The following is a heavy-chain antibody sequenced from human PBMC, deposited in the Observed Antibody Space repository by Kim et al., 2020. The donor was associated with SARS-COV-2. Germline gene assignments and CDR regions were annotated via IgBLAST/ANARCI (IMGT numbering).Heavy chain of an antibody. Sequence: KSRVPISVDTSKNQFSLKRSSVTAADTAVYYCARHADSTFDVVQSYYFDYWGQGTLVTVSS. D-gene: IGHD3-9*01. J-gene: IGHJ4*02. CDR3: ARHADSTFDVVQSYYFDY. V-gene: IGHV4-39*01.